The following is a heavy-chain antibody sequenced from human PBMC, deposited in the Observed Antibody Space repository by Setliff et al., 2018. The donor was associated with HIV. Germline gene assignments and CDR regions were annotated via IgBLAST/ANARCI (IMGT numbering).Heavy chain of an antibody. CDR3: VRHHLRTTEEYFQH. CDR1: RGPFSGYF. V-gene: IGHV4-34*01. D-gene: IGHD4-17*01. CDR2: INFSGTT. Sequence: SETLSLTCGVFRGPFSGYFWSWIRQSPGRGLGWIGEINFSGTTNYNPSLKSRVTISIDTSKEWFSLNLTSVTAADTATYYCVRHHLRTTEEYFQHWGQGTLVTVSS. J-gene: IGHJ1*01.